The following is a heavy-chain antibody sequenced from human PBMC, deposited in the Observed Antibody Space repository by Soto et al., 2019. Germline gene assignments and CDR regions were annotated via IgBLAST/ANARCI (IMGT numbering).Heavy chain of an antibody. J-gene: IGHJ4*02. Sequence: SLRLSCAASGFTFSSYAMRWVRQAPGKGLEWVSAISGSGDSTYYTDSVKGRFTISRDNSKNTLYLQMNSLRAEDTAVYYCARRGPGTYFDYWGKGTLVTVSS. CDR1: GFTFSSYA. CDR2: ISGSGDST. CDR3: ARRGPGTYFDY. V-gene: IGHV3-23*01. D-gene: IGHD6-13*01.